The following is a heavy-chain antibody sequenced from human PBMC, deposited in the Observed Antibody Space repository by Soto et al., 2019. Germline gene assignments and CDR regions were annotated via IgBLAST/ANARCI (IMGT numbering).Heavy chain of an antibody. Sequence: GGSLRLSCAASGFTFSDYYMSWIRQAPGKGLEWVSYISSSSSYTNYADSVKGRFTISRDNAENSLYLQMNSLKAEDTAVYYCARGGRTSSTWYLDNWSAPPGKGTLVTVSS. CDR3: ARGGRTSSTWYLDNWSAP. CDR1: GFTFSDYY. CDR2: ISSSSSYT. J-gene: IGHJ5*02. V-gene: IGHV3-11*06. D-gene: IGHD6-13*01.